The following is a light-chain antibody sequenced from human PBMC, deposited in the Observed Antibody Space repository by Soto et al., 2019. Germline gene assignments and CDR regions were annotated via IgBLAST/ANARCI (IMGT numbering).Light chain of an antibody. CDR3: QRYNNWPLT. J-gene: IGKJ4*01. Sequence: ETVFTQSPRTLSLSTGERATLFSSASQSVSNNYLAWYQQKPGQAPRLLIYGASNRATGIPDRFSGSGSGTDFTLTISRLEPEDFAVYYCQRYNNWPLTFGRGTKVDNK. CDR1: QSVSNNY. V-gene: IGKV3-20*01. CDR2: GAS.